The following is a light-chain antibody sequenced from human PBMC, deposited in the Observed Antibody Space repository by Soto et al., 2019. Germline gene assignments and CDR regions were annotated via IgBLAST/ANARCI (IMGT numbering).Light chain of an antibody. Sequence: VMTQSPATLSVSPGKRATLSCRASQSISSYLAWYQQKPGQAPRLLIYDASSRATGIPARFSGSGSGTDFTLTISSLEPEDFAVYYCQQRSNWPWTFGQGTKVDIK. CDR3: QQRSNWPWT. V-gene: IGKV3-11*01. CDR1: QSISSY. CDR2: DAS. J-gene: IGKJ1*01.